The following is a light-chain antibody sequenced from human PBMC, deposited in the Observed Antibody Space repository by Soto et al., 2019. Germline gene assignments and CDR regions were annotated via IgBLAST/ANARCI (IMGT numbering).Light chain of an antibody. J-gene: IGKJ1*01. CDR3: QQSYSTFWT. Sequence: DIQMTQSPSSLSASVGDRVTITCRASQSISSYLNWYQQKPGQAPKLLIYAASSLQSGVPSRFSGSGSGTDFTLTISSLQPEDFATYYCQQSYSTFWTFGQGTKVEIK. CDR1: QSISSY. CDR2: AAS. V-gene: IGKV1-39*01.